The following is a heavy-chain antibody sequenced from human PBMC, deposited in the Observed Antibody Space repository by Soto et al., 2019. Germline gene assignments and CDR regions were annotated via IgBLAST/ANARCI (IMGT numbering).Heavy chain of an antibody. J-gene: IGHJ4*02. CDR1: GFTFSVYS. D-gene: IGHD6-19*01. CDR3: ARSVEGHFDY. Sequence: EVQLVESGGDLVQRGGSLRLSWVASGFTFSVYSMNWVRQAPGKGREWFSYITSDTKTIKYADSVKGRFTISRDNAKNSVYLQMNSLRDEDTAVYYCARSVEGHFDYWGQGTVVTVSS. V-gene: IGHV3-48*02. CDR2: ITSDTKTI.